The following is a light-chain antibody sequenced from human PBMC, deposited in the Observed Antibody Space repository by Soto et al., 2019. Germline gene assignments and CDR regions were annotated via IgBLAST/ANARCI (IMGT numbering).Light chain of an antibody. J-gene: IGLJ1*01. Sequence: QSVLTQPASVSGSPGQSITISCTGTSSDVGGYNYVSWYQQHPGKAPKLMIYDVSNRPSGVSNRFSGSKSGNTASLTISGLQAEDEADYYCSSYTSSSLYVFGTGTNLTVL. CDR2: DVS. CDR3: SSYTSSSLYV. V-gene: IGLV2-14*01. CDR1: SSDVGGYNY.